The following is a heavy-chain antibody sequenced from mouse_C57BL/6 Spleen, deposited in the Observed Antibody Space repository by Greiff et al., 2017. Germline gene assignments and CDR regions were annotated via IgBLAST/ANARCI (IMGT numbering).Heavy chain of an antibody. CDR1: GYTFTSYW. CDR2: IHPNSGST. V-gene: IGHV1-64*01. J-gene: IGHJ2*01. D-gene: IGHD1-1*01. CDR3: ARARNYYGSSDPDD. Sequence: VQLQQPGAELVKPGASVKLSCKASGYTFTSYWMHWVKQRPGQGLEWIGMIHPNSGSTNYNEKFKSKATLTVDKSSSTAYMQLSSLTSEDSAVYYCARARNYYGSSDPDDWGKGTTLTVSS.